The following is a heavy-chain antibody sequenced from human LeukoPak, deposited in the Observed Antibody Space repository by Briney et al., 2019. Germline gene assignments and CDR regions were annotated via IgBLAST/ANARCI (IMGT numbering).Heavy chain of an antibody. D-gene: IGHD6-19*01. Sequence: SETLSLTCAVYGGSFSGYYWSWIRQPPGKGLEWIGEINHSGSTNYNPSLKSRVTISVDTSKNQFSLKLSSVTAADTAVYYCARINLRNANGGWYWVTGGGYYYYYMDVWGKGTTVTVSS. CDR1: GGSFSGYY. CDR3: ARINLRNANGGWYWVTGGGYYYYYMDV. CDR2: INHSGST. J-gene: IGHJ6*03. V-gene: IGHV4-34*01.